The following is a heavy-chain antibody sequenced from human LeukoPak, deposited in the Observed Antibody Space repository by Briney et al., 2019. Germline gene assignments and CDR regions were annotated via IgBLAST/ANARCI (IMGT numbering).Heavy chain of an antibody. J-gene: IGHJ4*02. CDR3: AKDRGIISDY. D-gene: IGHD3-10*01. CDR1: GFTFSSYG. CDR2: ISGSGDST. V-gene: IGHV3-23*01. Sequence: PGGSLRLSCAASGFTFSSYGMSWVRQAPGKGLEWVSAISGSGDSTYYADSVKGRFTISRDNFKNTLYLQMNSLRAEDTAVYYCAKDRGIISDYWGQGTLVTVSS.